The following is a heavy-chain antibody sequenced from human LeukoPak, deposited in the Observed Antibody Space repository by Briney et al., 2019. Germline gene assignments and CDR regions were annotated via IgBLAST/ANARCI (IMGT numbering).Heavy chain of an antibody. CDR2: INPNSGGT. CDR3: ARSSLYSSSWYDWFDP. V-gene: IGHV1-2*04. J-gene: IGHJ5*02. D-gene: IGHD6-13*01. CDR1: GYTFTGYC. Sequence: ASVKVSCKASGYTFTGYCMHWVRQAPGQGLEWMGWINPNSGGTNYAQKFQGWVTMTRDTSISTAYMELSRLRSDDTAVYYCARSSLYSSSWYDWFDPWGQGTLVTVSS.